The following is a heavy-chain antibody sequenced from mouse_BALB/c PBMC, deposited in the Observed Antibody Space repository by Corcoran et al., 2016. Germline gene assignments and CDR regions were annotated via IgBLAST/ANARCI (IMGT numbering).Heavy chain of an antibody. Sequence: QIQLVQSAPELKKPGETVKISCKASGYTFTHYEMNWVKQAPGKGLKWLGWINTYTGEPTYADDFKGRFAFSLETSASTAYLQINNLKNEDTATYFCAREPYAMDYWGQGTSVTVSS. V-gene: IGHV9-3-1*01. CDR2: INTYTGEP. CDR1: GYTFTHYE. CDR3: AREPYAMDY. J-gene: IGHJ4*01.